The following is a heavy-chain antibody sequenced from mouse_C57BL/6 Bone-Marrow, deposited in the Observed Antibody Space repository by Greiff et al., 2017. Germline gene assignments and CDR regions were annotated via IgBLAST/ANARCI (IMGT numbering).Heavy chain of an antibody. CDR2: IYPGDGAT. V-gene: IGHV1-82*01. CDR1: GYAFSSSW. Sequence: QVQLQQSGPELVKPGASVKISCKASGYAFSSSWMNWVKQRPGKGLEWIGRIYPGDGATNYNGKFKGKATLTADKSSSTAYMQLSSLTSEDSAVYFCADYYGSSGWFAYWGQGTLVTVSA. J-gene: IGHJ3*01. D-gene: IGHD1-1*01. CDR3: ADYYGSSGWFAY.